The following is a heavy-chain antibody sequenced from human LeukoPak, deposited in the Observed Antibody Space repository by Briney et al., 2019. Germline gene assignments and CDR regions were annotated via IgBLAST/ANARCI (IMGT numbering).Heavy chain of an antibody. J-gene: IGHJ6*03. CDR1: GGSIISSSYY. CDR2: IYYSGST. V-gene: IGHV4-39*07. CDR3: ARDRRTRLYCSGGSCLPLYYYYYMDV. Sequence: SETLSLTCTVSGGSIISSSYYWGWIRQPPGKGLEWIGSIYYSGSTYYNPSLKSRVTISVDTSKNQFSLKLSSVTAADTAVYYCARDRRTRLYCSGGSCLPLYYYYYMDVWGKGTTVTISS. D-gene: IGHD2-15*01.